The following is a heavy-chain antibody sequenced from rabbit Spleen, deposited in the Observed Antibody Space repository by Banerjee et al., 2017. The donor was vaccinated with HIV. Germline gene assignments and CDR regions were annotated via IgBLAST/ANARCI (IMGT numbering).Heavy chain of an antibody. Sequence: QSLEVSGGDLVKPGASLTLTCTASGFSFSSSAFMCWVRQAPGKGLEWLGCIGTGRGTTYYASWAKGRFTISKTSSTVTLQMTSLTAADTATYFCASDSFSGGSLYFDLWGPGTLVTVS. CDR1: GFSFSSSAF. J-gene: IGHJ4*01. V-gene: IGHV1S40*01. CDR2: IGTGRGTT. D-gene: IGHD8-1*01. CDR3: ASDSFSGGSLYFDL.